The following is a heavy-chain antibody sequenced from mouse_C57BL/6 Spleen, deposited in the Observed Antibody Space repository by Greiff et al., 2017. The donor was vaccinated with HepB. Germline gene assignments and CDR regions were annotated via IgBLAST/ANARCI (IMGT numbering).Heavy chain of an antibody. V-gene: IGHV1-82*01. J-gene: IGHJ2*01. CDR1: GYAFSSSW. D-gene: IGHD4-1*01. CDR2: IYPGDGDT. Sequence: VQLQQSGPELVKPGASVKISCKASGYAFSSSWMNWVKQRPGKGLEWIGRIYPGDGDTNYNGKFKGKATLTADKSSSTAYMQLSSLTSEDSAVYFFARSHWDGGYFDYWGQGTTLTVSS. CDR3: ARSHWDGGYFDY.